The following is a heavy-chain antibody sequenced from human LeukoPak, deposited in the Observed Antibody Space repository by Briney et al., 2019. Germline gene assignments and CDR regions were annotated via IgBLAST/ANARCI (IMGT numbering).Heavy chain of an antibody. D-gene: IGHD1-26*01. CDR2: IYYNGNT. Sequence: SETLSLTCTASGGPISGSIYYWGWIRQPPGKGLEWIGSIYYNGNTHYNPSLKSRVTISVDTSKNLFSLKLSSVTAADGGVYYCARHGSGSYYNFFDYWGQGTLVTVSS. CDR3: ARHGSGSYYNFFDY. V-gene: IGHV4-39*01. CDR1: GGPISGSIYY. J-gene: IGHJ4*02.